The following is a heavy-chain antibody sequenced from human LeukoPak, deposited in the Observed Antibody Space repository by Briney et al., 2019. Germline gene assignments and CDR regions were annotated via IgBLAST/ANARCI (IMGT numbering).Heavy chain of an antibody. CDR1: GFTFSSYS. V-gene: IGHV3-21*04. CDR2: ISSSSNYR. Sequence: GGSLRLSCAASGFTFSSYSMNWVRQAPGKGLEWVSFISSSSNYRYYADSVKGRFTISRDNAKNSLYLQMNSLRAEDTAVYYCAKRIQSAMATGYWGQGTLVTVSS. CDR3: AKRIQSAMATGY. J-gene: IGHJ4*02. D-gene: IGHD5-18*01.